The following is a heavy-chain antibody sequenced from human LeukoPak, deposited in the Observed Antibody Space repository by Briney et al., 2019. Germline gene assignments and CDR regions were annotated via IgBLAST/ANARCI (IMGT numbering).Heavy chain of an antibody. J-gene: IGHJ4*02. CDR2: INPNSGGT. D-gene: IGHD5-24*01. CDR3: AGVWGVGGGDGYNYTFDY. V-gene: IGHV1-2*02. CDR1: GYTFTGYY. Sequence: ASVKVSCKASGYTFTGYYMHWVRQAPGQGLEWMGWINPNSGGTNYAQKFQGRVTMTRDTSISTAYMELSRLRSDDTAVYYCAGVWGVGGGDGYNYTFDYWGQGTLVTVSS.